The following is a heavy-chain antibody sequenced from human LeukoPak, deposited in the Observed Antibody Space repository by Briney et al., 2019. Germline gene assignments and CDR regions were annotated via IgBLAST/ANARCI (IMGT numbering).Heavy chain of an antibody. CDR1: GLTFDDYA. Sequence: GGSLRLSCAASGLTFDDYAMHWVRQAPGKGLEWVSGISWNSGSIGYADSVKGRFTISRDNAKNSLYLQMNSLRAEDTALYYCAKDMGMNYYDSSGYYSHAFDIWGQGTMVTVSS. V-gene: IGHV3-9*01. CDR3: AKDMGMNYYDSSGYYSHAFDI. D-gene: IGHD3-22*01. CDR2: ISWNSGSI. J-gene: IGHJ3*02.